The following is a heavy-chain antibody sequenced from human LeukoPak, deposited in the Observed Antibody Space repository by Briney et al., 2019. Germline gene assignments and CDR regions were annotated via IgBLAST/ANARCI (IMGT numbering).Heavy chain of an antibody. CDR1: GFTFCDYA. CDR2: ISWNSGTI. Sequence: GRSLRLSCAASGFTFCDYAMRWVRHAPGKGLEWVSDISWNSGTIAYANSVKGRFTISRDNAKNSLYLQMNSLRAEDTALYYCAKDISYGGYDSSGYYAVYAFDIWGQGTMVTVSS. J-gene: IGHJ3*02. D-gene: IGHD3-22*01. V-gene: IGHV3-9*01. CDR3: AKDISYGGYDSSGYYAVYAFDI.